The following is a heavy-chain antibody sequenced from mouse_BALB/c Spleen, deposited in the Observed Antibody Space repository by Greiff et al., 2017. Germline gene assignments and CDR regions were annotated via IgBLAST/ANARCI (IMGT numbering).Heavy chain of an antibody. CDR2: IDPFNGGT. Sequence: EVQLQQSGPELMKPGASVKISCKASGYSFTSYYMHWVKQSHGKSLEWIGYIDPFNGGTSYNQKFKGKATLTVDKSSSTAYMHLSSLTSEDSAVYYCARGGYDYDYYAMDYWGQGTSVTVSS. D-gene: IGHD2-4*01. CDR1: GYSFTSYY. V-gene: IGHV1S135*01. CDR3: ARGGYDYDYYAMDY. J-gene: IGHJ4*01.